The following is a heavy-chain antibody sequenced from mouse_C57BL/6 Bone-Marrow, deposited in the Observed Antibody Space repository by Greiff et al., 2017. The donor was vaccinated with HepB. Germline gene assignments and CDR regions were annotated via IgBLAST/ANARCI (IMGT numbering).Heavy chain of an antibody. Sequence: VQLQQSGAELARPGASVKLSCKASGYTFTSYGISWVKQRTGQGLEWIGEIYPRSGNTYYNQKLKGKATLTADKSSSTAYMELRSLTSEDSAVYFCARYPYYYGSSYAMDYWGQGTSVTVSS. CDR3: ARYPYYYGSSYAMDY. J-gene: IGHJ4*01. CDR1: GYTFTSYG. D-gene: IGHD1-1*01. V-gene: IGHV1-81*01. CDR2: IYPRSGNT.